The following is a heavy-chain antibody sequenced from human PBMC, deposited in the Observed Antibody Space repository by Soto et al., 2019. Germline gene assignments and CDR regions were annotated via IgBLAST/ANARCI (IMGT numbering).Heavy chain of an antibody. CDR1: GGSISSYY. CDR2: IYDSGST. D-gene: IGHD3-10*01. J-gene: IGHJ5*02. CDR3: ARAQPFEFHNWFDP. Sequence: QVQLQESGPGLVKSSETLSLTCTVTGGSISSYYWSWIRRPPGKGLEWIGHIYDSGSTNYNPSLESRVTISLDPSTNQFSLNFSSVTAADTAVYYCARAQPFEFHNWFDPWGQGTLVSVSA. V-gene: IGHV4-59*13.